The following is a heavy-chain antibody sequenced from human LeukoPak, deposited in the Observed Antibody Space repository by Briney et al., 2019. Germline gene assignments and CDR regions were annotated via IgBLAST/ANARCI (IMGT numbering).Heavy chain of an antibody. V-gene: IGHV3-23*01. CDR3: ARESTSSGYYYAPDY. J-gene: IGHJ4*02. D-gene: IGHD3-22*01. CDR2: ISGSGGTT. CDR1: GFTFIRYA. Sequence: GGSLRLSCAASGFTFIRYAMSWVRQAPGKGLERVSVISGSGGTTYNADSLKGRFTLSRDNSKNTLYLQMSSLRAEDTAIYYCARESTSSGYYYAPDYWGQGTLVTVSS.